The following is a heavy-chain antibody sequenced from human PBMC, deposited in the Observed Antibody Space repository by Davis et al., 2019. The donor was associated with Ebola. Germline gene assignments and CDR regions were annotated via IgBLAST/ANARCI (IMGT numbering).Heavy chain of an antibody. J-gene: IGHJ1*01. CDR3: ARAGGGYCSSTSCPGDFQH. D-gene: IGHD2-2*01. Sequence: PSNPLTPTCAASGGSLGSSNWCSSVHLPPGNWLAWLRPIYHRRTTNSNPSLKSRVTISVDKSKNQFSLKLSSVTAADTAVYYCARAGGGYCSSTSCPGDFQHWGQGTLVTVSS. CDR1: GGSLGSSNW. V-gene: IGHV4-4*02. CDR2: IYHRRTT.